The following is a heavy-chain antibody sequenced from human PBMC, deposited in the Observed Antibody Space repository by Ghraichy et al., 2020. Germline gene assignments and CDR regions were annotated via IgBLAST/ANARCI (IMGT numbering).Heavy chain of an antibody. CDR3: ARDRAYCNSTSCYYYGMDV. J-gene: IGHJ6*02. CDR1: GGSINSYY. D-gene: IGHD2-2*01. Sequence: SQTLSLTCTVSGGSINSYYWSWIRQPPGKGLEWIGYINYSGSTNYNPSLKSRVTISVETSKNQFSLKLTSVTAADTAVYYCARDRAYCNSTSCYYYGMDVWVQGTTVTVSS. CDR2: INYSGST. V-gene: IGHV4-59*01.